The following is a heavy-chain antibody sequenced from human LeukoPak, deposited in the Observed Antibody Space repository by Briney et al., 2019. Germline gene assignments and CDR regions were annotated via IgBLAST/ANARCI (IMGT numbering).Heavy chain of an antibody. J-gene: IGHJ3*01. CDR1: GFTFSSYW. Sequence: GGSLRLSCAASGFTFSSYWMSWVRQAPGKGLEWVANIKQDGSDKNYVDSVKGRFTVSRDNAKNSLYLQMNSLRAEDTAVYFCTRDSALLGVAFDLWGQGTVVTVSS. D-gene: IGHD2-15*01. CDR3: TRDSALLGVAFDL. CDR2: IKQDGSDK. V-gene: IGHV3-7*04.